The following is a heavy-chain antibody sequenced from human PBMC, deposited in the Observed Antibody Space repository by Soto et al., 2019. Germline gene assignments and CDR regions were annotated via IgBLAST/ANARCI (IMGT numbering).Heavy chain of an antibody. J-gene: IGHJ4*02. D-gene: IGHD6-19*01. Sequence: GGSLRLSCAASGFTFSNAWMSWVRQAPGKGLEWVGRIKSKTDGGTTDYAAPVKGRFTISRDDSKTTPYLQMNSLQTEDTALYYCTRGLKDNGWYFGYWGQGTLVTVSS. CDR1: GFTFSNAW. V-gene: IGHV3-15*01. CDR2: IKSKTDGGTT. CDR3: TRGLKDNGWYFGY.